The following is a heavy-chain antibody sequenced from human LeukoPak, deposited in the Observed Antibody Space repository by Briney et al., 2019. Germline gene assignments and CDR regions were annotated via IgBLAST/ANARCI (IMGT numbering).Heavy chain of an antibody. V-gene: IGHV3-30*04. J-gene: IGHJ4*02. CDR1: GFTFSSYA. Sequence: PGGSLRLSCAASGFTFSSYAMHWVRQAPGKGLEWVAVISYDGSNKYYADSVKGRFTISRDNSKNTLYLQMNSLRAEDTAVYYCARRPPGGSYSRLDYWGQGTLVTVSS. D-gene: IGHD1-26*01. CDR3: ARRPPGGSYSRLDY. CDR2: ISYDGSNK.